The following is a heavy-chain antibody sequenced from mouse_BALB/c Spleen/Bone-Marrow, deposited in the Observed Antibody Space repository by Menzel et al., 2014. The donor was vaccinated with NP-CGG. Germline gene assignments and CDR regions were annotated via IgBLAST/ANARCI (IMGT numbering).Heavy chain of an antibody. CDR3: TIYYRSFAY. Sequence: QVQLQQSGAELLKPGASVKMSCKASGYTFTSYWMHWVKQRPGQGLEWIGVIDPSDSYTSYNQKFKGKATLTVDTSSSTAYMQLSSLTSEDSAVYYCTIYYRSFAYWGQGTLVTVSA. J-gene: IGHJ3*01. V-gene: IGHV1S127*01. CDR1: GYTFTSYW. CDR2: IDPSDSYT. D-gene: IGHD2-14*01.